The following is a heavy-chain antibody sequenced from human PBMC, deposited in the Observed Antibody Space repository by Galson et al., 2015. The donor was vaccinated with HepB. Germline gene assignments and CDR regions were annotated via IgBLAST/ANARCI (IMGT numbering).Heavy chain of an antibody. J-gene: IGHJ5*01. D-gene: IGHD2-2*01. CDR2: INPDSGGT. CDR1: GYTLTDHS. V-gene: IGHV1-2*02. CDR3: ARGAAAIGFDWVDS. Sequence: SVKVSCKASGYTLTDHSIHWVRQVPGQGPEWMGWINPDSGGTNYAQKFRGRLTLTRDTSGNTAFMELIRLTSDDTAVYYCARGAAAIGFDWVDSWGQGTLATVSS.